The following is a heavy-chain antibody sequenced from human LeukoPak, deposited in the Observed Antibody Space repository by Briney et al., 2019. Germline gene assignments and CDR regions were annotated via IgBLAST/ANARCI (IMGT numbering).Heavy chain of an antibody. Sequence: GASVKVSCKVSGYTLTELSMHWVRQAPGKGLEWMGGFDPEDGETIYAQKFQGRVTMTEDTSTDTAYMELSSLRSEDTAVYYCARGEGVVVPAAAYFDYWGQGTLVTVSS. CDR2: FDPEDGET. V-gene: IGHV1-24*01. D-gene: IGHD2-2*01. J-gene: IGHJ4*02. CDR3: ARGEGVVVPAAAYFDY. CDR1: GYTLTELS.